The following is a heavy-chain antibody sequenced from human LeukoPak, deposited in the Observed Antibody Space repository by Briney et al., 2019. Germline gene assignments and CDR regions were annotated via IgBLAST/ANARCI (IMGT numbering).Heavy chain of an antibody. D-gene: IGHD3-22*01. CDR2: ISGSGGST. CDR1: GFTFDDYA. V-gene: IGHV3-23*01. J-gene: IGHJ4*02. Sequence: PGGSLRLSCAASGFTFDDYAMHWVRQAPGKGLEWVSAISGSGGSTYYADSVKGRFTISRDNTKNTLYLQMNSLRAEDTAVYYCAKDQDDSSDYWGQGTLVTVSS. CDR3: AKDQDDSSDY.